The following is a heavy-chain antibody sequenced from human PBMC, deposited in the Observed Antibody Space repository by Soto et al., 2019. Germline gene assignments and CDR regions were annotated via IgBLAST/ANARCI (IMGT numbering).Heavy chain of an antibody. V-gene: IGHV3-23*01. J-gene: IGHJ4*02. Sequence: EVQLLESGGGLVQPGGSLRLSCAASGFTFSSYAMSWVRQTPGKGLEWVSYISDGGGSTNYADSVKGRFTMSRDNSKNTLYLQMNSLRAEDTAVYYCAKDRAVGGKALVGDYWGQGTLVTVSS. CDR3: AKDRAVGGKALVGDY. D-gene: IGHD6-19*01. CDR2: ISDGGGST. CDR1: GFTFSSYA.